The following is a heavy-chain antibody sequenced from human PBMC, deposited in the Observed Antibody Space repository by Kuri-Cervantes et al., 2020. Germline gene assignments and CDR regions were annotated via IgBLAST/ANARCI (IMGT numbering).Heavy chain of an antibody. D-gene: IGHD3-16*01. V-gene: IGHV3-7*01. CDR2: IKQDGSEK. Sequence: GESLKISCAASGFTFSSYWMSWVRQAPGKGLEWVANIKQDGSEKYYADSVKGRFTISRDNAKNTLYLQMNSLRAEDTAVYYCARVGENWGQGTLVTVSS. CDR3: ARVGEN. J-gene: IGHJ4*02. CDR1: GFTFSSYW.